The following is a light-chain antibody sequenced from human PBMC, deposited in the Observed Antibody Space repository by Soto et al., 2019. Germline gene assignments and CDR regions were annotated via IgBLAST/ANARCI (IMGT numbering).Light chain of an antibody. Sequence: EIVLTQSPGTLSLSPGERVTLSCRASQSVSSEYLAWYQQKPGQAPRLLIFGASIRATGISDRFSGSGSGTDFTLTITRREPADFAVYYCQQYGTSPATFGQGTKVEIK. J-gene: IGKJ1*01. V-gene: IGKV3-20*01. CDR3: QQYGTSPAT. CDR1: QSVSSEY. CDR2: GAS.